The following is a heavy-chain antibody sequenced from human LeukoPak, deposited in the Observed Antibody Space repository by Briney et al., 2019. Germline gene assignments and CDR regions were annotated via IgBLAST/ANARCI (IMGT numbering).Heavy chain of an antibody. D-gene: IGHD3-10*01. V-gene: IGHV4-30-4*01. CDR2: IYYTGSA. CDR3: ARVSVGVRGVSGTRADYYGMDV. J-gene: IGHJ6*02. Sequence: SQTLSLTCTVSGGSISSGDYYWSCSRQPPGKGLGWVGYIYYTGSACYNPSLKSRVTISVDTSKNQFSLELSSVTAADTAVYYCARVSVGVRGVSGTRADYYGMDVWGQGTTVTVSS. CDR1: GGSISSGDYY.